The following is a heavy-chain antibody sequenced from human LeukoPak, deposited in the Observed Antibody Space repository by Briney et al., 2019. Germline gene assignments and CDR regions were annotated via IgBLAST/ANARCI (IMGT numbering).Heavy chain of an antibody. CDR2: INSDGSST. CDR1: GFTFSSYW. J-gene: IGHJ4*02. Sequence: GGSLRLSCAASGFTFSSYWMHWVRQAPGNGLVWVSRINSDGSSTSYADSVKGRFTISRDNAKNTLYLQMNSLRAEDTAVYYCARAHGYCSSTSCYTNFDYWGQGTLVTVSS. CDR3: ARAHGYCSSTSCYTNFDY. V-gene: IGHV3-74*01. D-gene: IGHD2-2*02.